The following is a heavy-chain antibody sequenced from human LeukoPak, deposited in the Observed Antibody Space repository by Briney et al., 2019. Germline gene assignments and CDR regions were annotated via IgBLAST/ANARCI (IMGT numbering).Heavy chain of an antibody. Sequence: PGRSLRLSCAASGFTFSSYSMNWARQAPGKGLEWISYISYSSTIYQADSVKGRFTISRDNGKKSLYVQMNSLRDENSTVYYGARDSGNHAYYFDYWGQGTLVTVSS. CDR1: GFTFSSYS. V-gene: IGHV3-48*02. CDR2: ISYSSTI. CDR3: ARDSGNHAYYFDY. J-gene: IGHJ4*02. D-gene: IGHD1-14*01.